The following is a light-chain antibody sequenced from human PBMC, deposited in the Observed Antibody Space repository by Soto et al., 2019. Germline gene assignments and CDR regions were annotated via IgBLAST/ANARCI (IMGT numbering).Light chain of an antibody. CDR2: DAS. Sequence: DIHMTQSPSTLSGSVGDRVTITCRASQTISSWLAWYQQKPGKAPKLLIFDASSLESGVPSRFSGSGSGTEFTLTISSLQPDDFATYYCQQYNSYSRVWTFGQGTKVDIK. V-gene: IGKV1-5*01. CDR3: QQYNSYSRVWT. J-gene: IGKJ1*01. CDR1: QTISSW.